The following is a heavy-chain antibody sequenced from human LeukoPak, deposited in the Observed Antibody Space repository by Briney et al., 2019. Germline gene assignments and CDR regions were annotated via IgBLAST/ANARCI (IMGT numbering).Heavy chain of an antibody. CDR3: ARHYPWFGELLGYFDY. D-gene: IGHD3-10*01. V-gene: IGHV4-34*01. Sequence: PSETLSLTCAVYGGSFSGYYWSWIRQPPGKGLEWIGEINHSGSTNYNPSLKSRVTISVDTSKNQFSLELSSVTAADTAVYYCARHYPWFGELLGYFDYWGQGTLVTVSS. CDR1: GGSFSGYY. J-gene: IGHJ4*02. CDR2: INHSGST.